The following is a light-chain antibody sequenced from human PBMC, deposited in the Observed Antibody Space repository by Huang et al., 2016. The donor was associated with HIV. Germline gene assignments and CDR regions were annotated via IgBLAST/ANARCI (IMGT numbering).Light chain of an antibody. CDR3: MQALQTPRT. V-gene: IGKV2-28*01. CDR2: LSS. J-gene: IGKJ5*01. CDR1: QSLLHSNGANY. Sequence: DIVMTQSPLSLPVTPGEPASISCRSSQSLLHSNGANYLDWYLQKPGQSPQLLISLSSNRASGVPVRFSGSGSVTYFTLKISRVEAEDVGVYYCMQALQTPRTFGQGTRLEIK.